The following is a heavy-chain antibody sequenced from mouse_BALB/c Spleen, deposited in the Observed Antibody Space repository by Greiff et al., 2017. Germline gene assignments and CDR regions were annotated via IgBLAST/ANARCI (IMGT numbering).Heavy chain of an antibody. CDR1: GYTFTSYW. CDR2: IYPGSGST. V-gene: IGHV1S22*01. D-gene: IGHD1-1*01. CDR3: TRAYYYGSPWFAY. J-gene: IGHJ3*01. Sequence: LKQPGSELVRPGASVKLSCKASGYTFTSYWMHWVKQRHGQGLEWIGNIYPGSGSTNYDEKFKSKGTLTVDTSSSTAYMHLSSLTSEDSAVYYCTRAYYYGSPWFAYWGQGILVTVSA.